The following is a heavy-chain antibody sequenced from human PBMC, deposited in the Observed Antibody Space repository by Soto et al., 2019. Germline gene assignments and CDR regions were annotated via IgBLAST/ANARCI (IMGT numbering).Heavy chain of an antibody. Sequence: GASVKVSCKASGGTFSSYSIRWVRQAPGQGLEWMGGIIPIFGTANYAQKFQGRVTITADESTSTAYMELSSLRSEDTAVYYCARPGIAVAGINSWFDPWGQGTLVTVSS. CDR3: ARPGIAVAGINSWFDP. CDR1: GGTFSSYS. V-gene: IGHV1-69*13. CDR2: IIPIFGTA. J-gene: IGHJ5*02. D-gene: IGHD6-19*01.